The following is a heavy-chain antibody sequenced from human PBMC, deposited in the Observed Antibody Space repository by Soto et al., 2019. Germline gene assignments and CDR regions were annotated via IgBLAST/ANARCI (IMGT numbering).Heavy chain of an antibody. V-gene: IGHV1-18*01. J-gene: IGHJ5*02. CDR1: GYTFTSYG. CDR2: ISAYNGNT. D-gene: IGHD6-19*01. Sequence: ASVKVSCKASGYTFTSYGISWVRQAPGQGLEGMGWISAYNGNTNYAQKLQGRDTMTTDTSTSTAYMELRSLRSDDTAVYYCARSYSSGWDNWFAPWGQGTLATAS. CDR3: ARSYSSGWDNWFAP.